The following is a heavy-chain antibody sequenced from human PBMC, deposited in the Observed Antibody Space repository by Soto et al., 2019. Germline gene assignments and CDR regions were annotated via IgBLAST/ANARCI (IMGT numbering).Heavy chain of an antibody. J-gene: IGHJ6*02. Sequence: QVQLVQSGAEVKKPGASVKVSCKACGDTFTNYDINWVRQATGQGLEWMGRMNPNSGNTGYAQKFQGRVTMTRNTSITTAYMELSSLRCEDTAVYYCASGRNGMDVWGQGTTVTVSS. V-gene: IGHV1-8*01. CDR3: ASGRNGMDV. CDR2: MNPNSGNT. CDR1: GDTFTNYD.